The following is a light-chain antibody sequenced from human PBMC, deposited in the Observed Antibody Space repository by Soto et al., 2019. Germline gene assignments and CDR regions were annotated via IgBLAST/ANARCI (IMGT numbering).Light chain of an antibody. V-gene: IGKV3-20*01. CDR1: QSVSSSY. Sequence: EIVLTQSPGTLSLSPGERATLSCRASQSVSSSYLAWYQQKPGQAPRLLIYGASSRATGIPDRFSGSGSGTDFTLTISRLEPEDCAVYYCQQYGSSRWTFGQGTQVEI. J-gene: IGKJ1*01. CDR3: QQYGSSRWT. CDR2: GAS.